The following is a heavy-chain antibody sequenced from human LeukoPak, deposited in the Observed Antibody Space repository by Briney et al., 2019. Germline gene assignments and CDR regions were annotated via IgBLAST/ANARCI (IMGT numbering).Heavy chain of an antibody. CDR3: TTDLIVVVIRVDAFDI. V-gene: IGHV3-15*01. Sequence: GGSLRLSCAASGFNFYYDWMSWVRQAPGKGLEWVGRIKSKTDGGTTDYAAPVKGRFTISRDDSKNTLYLQMNSLKTEDTAVYYCTTDLIVVVIRVDAFDIWGQGTMVTVSS. CDR1: GFNFYYDW. CDR2: IKSKTDGGTT. D-gene: IGHD3-22*01. J-gene: IGHJ3*02.